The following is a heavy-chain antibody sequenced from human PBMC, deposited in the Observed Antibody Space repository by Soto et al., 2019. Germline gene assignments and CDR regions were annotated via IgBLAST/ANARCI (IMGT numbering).Heavy chain of an antibody. CDR3: AREGYAYGLDF. J-gene: IGHJ4*02. V-gene: IGHV3-53*02. CDR2: TYTGGNS. Sequence: EVQLVQTGGGLIKPGGSLSLSCAASGLSVSDKYMSWVRQAPGKGLEWVSLTYTGGNSYFADFVKGRFIVSRDISKNTLFLHMTSLAAEDTAVYYCAREGYAYGLDFWGEGSLVTVSS. CDR1: GLSVSDKY. D-gene: IGHD3-10*01.